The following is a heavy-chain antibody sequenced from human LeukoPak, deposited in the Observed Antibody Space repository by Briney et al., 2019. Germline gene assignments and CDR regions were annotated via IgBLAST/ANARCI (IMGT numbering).Heavy chain of an antibody. V-gene: IGHV3-33*06. J-gene: IGHJ4*02. CDR3: AKGGRYYYDSSGYLYGNY. Sequence: GRSLRLSCAASGFTFSSYGMHWVRQAPGKGLEWVAVIWYDGSNKYYADSVKGRFTISRDNSKNTLYLQMNSLRAEDTAVYYCAKGGRYYYDSSGYLYGNYWGQGTLVTVSS. CDR1: GFTFSSYG. D-gene: IGHD3-22*01. CDR2: IWYDGSNK.